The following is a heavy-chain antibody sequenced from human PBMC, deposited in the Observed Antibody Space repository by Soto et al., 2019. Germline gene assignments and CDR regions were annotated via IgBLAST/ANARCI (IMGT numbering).Heavy chain of an antibody. CDR2: IYYSGST. CDR1: GGSISSGDYY. D-gene: IGHD6-19*01. CDR3: ARDEGSSGWYSYYGMDV. J-gene: IGHJ6*02. V-gene: IGHV4-39*07. Sequence: SETLSLTCTVSGGSISSGDYYWSWIRQPPGKGLEWIGSIYYSGSTYYNPSLKSRVTISVDTSKNQFSLKLSSVTAADTAVYYCARDEGSSGWYSYYGMDVWGQGTTVTVS.